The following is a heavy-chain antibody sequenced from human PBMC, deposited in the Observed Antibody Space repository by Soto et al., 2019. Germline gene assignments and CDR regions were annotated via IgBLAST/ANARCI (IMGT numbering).Heavy chain of an antibody. J-gene: IGHJ4*02. V-gene: IGHV1-69*04. CDR1: GGTLRSYA. CDR2: FIPLLNTS. Sequence: QVQLVRSGAEVKKPGSSVKVSCKASGGTLRSYAISWVRQAPGQGLEWMGRFIPLLNTSNYAQRFQGRVTITADKSTGTAYMELHSLRPEDTAVYYCARDGDFDCWGQGTLVIVSS. CDR3: ARDGDFDC. D-gene: IGHD4-17*01.